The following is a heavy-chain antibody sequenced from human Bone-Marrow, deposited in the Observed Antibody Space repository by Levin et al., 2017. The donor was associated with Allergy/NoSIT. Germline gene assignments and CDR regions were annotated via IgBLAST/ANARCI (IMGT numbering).Heavy chain of an antibody. D-gene: IGHD5-12*01. CDR3: VRLGDSGYDWRAYFDY. V-gene: IGHV5-51*01. J-gene: IGHJ4*02. CDR2: IYPGDSDT. Sequence: GESLKISCKGSGYTFTSYWIAWVRQMPGKGLEWMGIIYPGDSDTRYSPSFQGQVTISADKSIYTAYVQWSSLKASDTAMYYCVRLGDSGYDWRAYFDYWGPGTLVTVSS. CDR1: GYTFTSYW.